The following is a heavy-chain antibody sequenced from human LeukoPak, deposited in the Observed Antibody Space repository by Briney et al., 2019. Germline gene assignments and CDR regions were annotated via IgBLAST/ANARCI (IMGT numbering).Heavy chain of an antibody. Sequence: SETLSLTCAVSGGSISSYYWSWIRQPPGKGLEWIGYIYYSGSTNYNPSLKSRVTISVDTSKNQFSLKLSSVTAADTAVYYCARSRTVTTLPNWFDPWGQGTLVTVSS. CDR3: ARSRTVTTLPNWFDP. J-gene: IGHJ5*02. CDR2: IYYSGST. V-gene: IGHV4-59*08. D-gene: IGHD4-17*01. CDR1: GGSISSYY.